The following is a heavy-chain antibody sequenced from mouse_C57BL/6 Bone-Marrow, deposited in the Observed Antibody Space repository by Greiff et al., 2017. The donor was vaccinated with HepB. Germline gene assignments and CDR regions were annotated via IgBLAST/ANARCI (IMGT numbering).Heavy chain of an antibody. J-gene: IGHJ2*01. Sequence: QVQLQQPGAELVKPGASVKLSCKASGYTSTSYWMQWVKQRPGQGLEWIGEIDPSDSYTNYNQKFKGKATLTVDTSSSTAYMQLSSLTSEDSAVYYCARSGWDVDYWGQGTTLTVSS. CDR2: IDPSDSYT. V-gene: IGHV1-50*01. CDR3: ARSGWDVDY. D-gene: IGHD4-1*01. CDR1: GYTSTSYW.